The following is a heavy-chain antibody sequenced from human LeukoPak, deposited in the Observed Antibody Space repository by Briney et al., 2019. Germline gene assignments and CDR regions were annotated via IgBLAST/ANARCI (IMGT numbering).Heavy chain of an antibody. Sequence: SETLSLTCTVSGYSITTGRYWGWIRQPPGKGLEWIGSIYQSGSTYYNPSLKSRVTVSVDKSKNQFSLNRRSVTAPDPAVYYCARSLSTAGIDYWGQGILVTVSS. CDR2: IYQSGST. D-gene: IGHD2-2*01. J-gene: IGHJ4*02. CDR3: ARSLSTAGIDY. CDR1: GYSITTGRY. V-gene: IGHV4-38-2*02.